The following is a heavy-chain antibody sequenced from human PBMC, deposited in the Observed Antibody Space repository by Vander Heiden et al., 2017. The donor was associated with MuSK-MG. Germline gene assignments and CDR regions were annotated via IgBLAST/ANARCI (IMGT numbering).Heavy chain of an antibody. CDR1: GFKFGDYG. D-gene: IGHD2-21*01. Sequence: EVQVVESGGGLVQPGRSLRLSCITSGFKFGDYGMTWFRQAPGKGLEWVSFIRSKTYGETTEYAASVKGRFTISRDDSKSIAYLQMDSLKTEDTGVYYCSKVPLVFCAGNCEAGFAPWGQGTLGTVSS. J-gene: IGHJ5*02. V-gene: IGHV3-49*03. CDR3: SKVPLVFCAGNCEAGFAP. CDR2: IRSKTYGETT.